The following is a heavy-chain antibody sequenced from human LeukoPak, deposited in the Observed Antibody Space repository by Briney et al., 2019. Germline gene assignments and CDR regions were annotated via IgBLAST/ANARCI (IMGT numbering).Heavy chain of an antibody. CDR1: GFTFSSYA. D-gene: IGHD3-3*01. CDR3: AKVLTIFETLDAFDI. V-gene: IGHV3-23*01. CDR2: ISGSGGST. Sequence: GGSLRLSCTASGFTFSSYAMSWVRQAPGKGLEWVSAISGSGGSTYYADSVKGRFTISRDNSKNTLYLQMNSLRAEDTAVYYCAKVLTIFETLDAFDIWGQGTMVTVSS. J-gene: IGHJ3*02.